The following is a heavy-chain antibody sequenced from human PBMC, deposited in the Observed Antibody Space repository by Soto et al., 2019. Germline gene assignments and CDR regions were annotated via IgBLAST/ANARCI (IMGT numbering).Heavy chain of an antibody. V-gene: IGHV3-30*18. CDR3: AKDLSPYGDVVVPAAQS. D-gene: IGHD2-2*01. CDR2: ISYDGSNK. CDR1: GFTFSSYG. Sequence: QVQLVESGGGVVQPGRTLRHSCAAAGFTFSSYGMHWVRQAPGKGLEWVAVISYDGSNKYYADSVKGRFTISRDNSKNTLYLQMKSLRAEDTAVYYCAKDLSPYGDVVVPAAQSWGQGTLVTVSS. J-gene: IGHJ5*02.